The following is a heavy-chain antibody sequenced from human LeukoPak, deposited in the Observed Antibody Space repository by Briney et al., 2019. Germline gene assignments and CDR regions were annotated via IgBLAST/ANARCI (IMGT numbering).Heavy chain of an antibody. D-gene: IGHD1-26*01. CDR2: IYYSGTT. V-gene: IGHV4-59*01. J-gene: IGHJ3*02. Sequence: SETLSLTCTVSGGSISTYYWIWSRQPPGKGLEWIGYIYYSGTTNYNPSLTSRVTISVDTSKNQFSLRLSSVTAADTAVYYCAKDSGGGAFDIWGQGTMVTVSS. CDR1: GGSISTYY. CDR3: AKDSGGGAFDI.